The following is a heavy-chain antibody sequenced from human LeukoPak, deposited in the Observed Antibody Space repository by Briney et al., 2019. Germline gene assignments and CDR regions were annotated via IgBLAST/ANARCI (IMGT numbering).Heavy chain of an antibody. CDR1: GGSISSYY. Sequence: SETLSLTCTVSGGSISSYYWSWIRQPAGKGLEWIGRIYTSGSTNYNPSLKSRVTMVDTSKNQFSLKLSSVTPEDTAVYYCARVRGSGFGVSDYYYMDVWGKGTTVTISS. D-gene: IGHD3-10*01. CDR3: ARVRGSGFGVSDYYYMDV. CDR2: IYTSGST. J-gene: IGHJ6*03. V-gene: IGHV4-4*07.